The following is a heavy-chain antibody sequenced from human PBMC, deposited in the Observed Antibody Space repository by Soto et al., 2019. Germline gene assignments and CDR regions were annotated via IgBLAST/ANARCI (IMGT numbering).Heavy chain of an antibody. D-gene: IGHD4-17*01. CDR3: ARALPKDYGDSGRFDY. Sequence: VGSLRLSCAASGFTFSSYWMHWVRQAPGKGLVWVSRINSDGGSTSYGDSVRGRFTISRDNARNTLYLQMNSLRPEDTAVYYCARALPKDYGDSGRFDYWGQGTLVTVSS. CDR2: INSDGGST. V-gene: IGHV3-74*01. J-gene: IGHJ4*02. CDR1: GFTFSSYW.